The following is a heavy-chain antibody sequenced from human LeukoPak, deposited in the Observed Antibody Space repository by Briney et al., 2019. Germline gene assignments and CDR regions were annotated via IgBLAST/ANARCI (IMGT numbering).Heavy chain of an antibody. Sequence: GGSLRLSCAASGFTFSSYGMHWVRQAPGKGLEWVAFIRYDGSNKYYADSVKGRFTISRDNSKNTLYLQMNSLRAEDTAVYYCAKVEYYGSGSYYTTYFDYWGQGTLVTVSS. J-gene: IGHJ4*02. V-gene: IGHV3-30*02. CDR2: IRYDGSNK. CDR1: GFTFSSYG. CDR3: AKVEYYGSGSYYTTYFDY. D-gene: IGHD3-10*01.